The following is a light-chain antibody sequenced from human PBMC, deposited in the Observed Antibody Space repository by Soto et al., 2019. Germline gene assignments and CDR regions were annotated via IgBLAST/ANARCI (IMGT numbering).Light chain of an antibody. CDR3: QQYNDWPLT. J-gene: IGKJ4*01. V-gene: IGKV3-15*01. CDR1: QSVSRT. Sequence: EIVLTQSPGTLSLSPGERATLSCRASQSVSRTLAWYQQKPGQAPRLLIHGASSRATGVPARFSGSGSGTEFTLTISNLQSGDFAVYYCQQYNDWPLTFGGGTKVDIK. CDR2: GAS.